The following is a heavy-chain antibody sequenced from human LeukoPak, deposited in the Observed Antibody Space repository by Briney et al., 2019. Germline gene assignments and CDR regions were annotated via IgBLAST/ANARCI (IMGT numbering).Heavy chain of an antibody. CDR2: IYHSGST. J-gene: IGHJ4*02. V-gene: IGHV4-30-2*01. Sequence: TLSLTCTVSGGSISSGGYYWSWIRQHPGKGLEWIGYIYHSGSTYYNPSLKSRVTISVDRSKNQFSLKLSSVTAADTAVYYCARGTYYYDSSGYYFDYWGQGTLVTVSS. D-gene: IGHD3-22*01. CDR1: GGSISSGGYY. CDR3: ARGTYYYDSSGYYFDY.